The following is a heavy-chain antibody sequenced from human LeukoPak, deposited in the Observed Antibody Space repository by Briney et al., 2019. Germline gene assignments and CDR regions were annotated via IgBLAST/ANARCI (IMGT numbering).Heavy chain of an antibody. V-gene: IGHV4-61*02. Sequence: PSRTLSLTCTVSGGSISSGSYYWSWIRQPAGKGLEWIGRIYTSGSTNYNPSLKSRVTISVDTSKNQFSLKLSSVTAADTAVYYCARHFGIYYYDSSGYWYFDLWGRGTLVTVSS. CDR3: ARHFGIYYYDSSGYWYFDL. D-gene: IGHD3-22*01. J-gene: IGHJ2*01. CDR2: IYTSGST. CDR1: GGSISSGSYY.